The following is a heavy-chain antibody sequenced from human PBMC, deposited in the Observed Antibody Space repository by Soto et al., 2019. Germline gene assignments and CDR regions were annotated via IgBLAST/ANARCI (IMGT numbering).Heavy chain of an antibody. D-gene: IGHD2-2*02. CDR3: ARRSIDIVVVQAAIRSYYYYYGMDV. J-gene: IGHJ6*02. Sequence: RGESLKISCKGSGYSFTSYWISWVRQMPGKGLEWMGRIDPSDSYTNYSPSFQGHVTISADKSISTAYLQWSSLKASDTAMYYCARRSIDIVVVQAAIRSYYYYYGMDVWGQGTTVTVSS. CDR1: GYSFTSYW. V-gene: IGHV5-10-1*01. CDR2: IDPSDSYT.